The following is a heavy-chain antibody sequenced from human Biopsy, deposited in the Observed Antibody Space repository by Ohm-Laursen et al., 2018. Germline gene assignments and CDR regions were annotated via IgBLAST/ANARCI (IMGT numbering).Heavy chain of an antibody. J-gene: IGHJ4*02. D-gene: IGHD4-17*01. V-gene: IGHV3-23*01. CDR1: GFTFSSYA. CDR3: ALAAAQTVTHFDY. Sequence: SLRLSCAASGFTFSSYAMTWFRLAPGKGLEWVSTISGNSVIIYDTDSVKGRFTISRDNSKNTLYLQMNSLRADDTAVYYCALAAAQTVTHFDYWGQGTLVTVSS. CDR2: ISGNSVII.